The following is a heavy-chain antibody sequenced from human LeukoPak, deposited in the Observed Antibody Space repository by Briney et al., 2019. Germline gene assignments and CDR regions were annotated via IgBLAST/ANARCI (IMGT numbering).Heavy chain of an antibody. J-gene: IGHJ4*02. V-gene: IGHV3-66*01. Sequence: TGGSLRLSCAASGFTVSSNYMSWVRQAPGKGLEWVSVIYSGGSTYYADSVKGRFTISRDNSKNTLYLQMNSLRAEDTAVYYCAKDRIAAADPSDYWGQGTLVTVSS. CDR3: AKDRIAAADPSDY. CDR1: GFTVSSNY. CDR2: IYSGGST. D-gene: IGHD6-13*01.